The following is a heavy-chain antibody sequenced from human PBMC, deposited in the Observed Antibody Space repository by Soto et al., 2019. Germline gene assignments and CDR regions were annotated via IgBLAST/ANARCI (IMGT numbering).Heavy chain of an antibody. V-gene: IGHV1-18*01. Sequence: QVQLVQSGAEVKKPGASVKVSCKASGYTFTSYGISWVRQAPGQGLVWMGWISAYNGNTNYAQKLQGRVTMTTDTSTSTAYMELRSLRSDDTAVYYCARTSTLGYCSGGSCYSSFDYWGQGTLVTVSS. J-gene: IGHJ4*02. CDR3: ARTSTLGYCSGGSCYSSFDY. D-gene: IGHD2-15*01. CDR2: ISAYNGNT. CDR1: GYTFTSYG.